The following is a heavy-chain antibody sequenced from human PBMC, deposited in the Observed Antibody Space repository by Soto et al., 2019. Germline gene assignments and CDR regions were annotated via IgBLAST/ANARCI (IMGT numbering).Heavy chain of an antibody. CDR1: GASVNSGDFH. J-gene: IGHJ6*02. Sequence: QVQLQESGPGLVKPSQTLSLTCTVSGASVNSGDFHWSWIRQRPGAGLEWIGYIFFSGNTYYNPSLSGRLTISMDTSKNLFSLMLTSMTAADSAVYYCTRDSPPPPYFSYFGMDVWGQGTTVTVSS. CDR3: TRDSPPPPYFSYFGMDV. V-gene: IGHV4-31*03. CDR2: IFFSGNT.